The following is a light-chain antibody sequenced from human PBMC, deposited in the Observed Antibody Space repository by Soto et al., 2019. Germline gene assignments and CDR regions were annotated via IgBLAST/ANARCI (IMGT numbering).Light chain of an antibody. CDR1: SGYSNYK. CDR3: GADPGSGSNFGYV. Sequence: QSVLTQPPSASASLGASVTLTCTLSSGYSNYKVDWYQQRPGKGPRFVMRVGTGGIVGSKGDGIPDRFSVLGSGLNRYLTIKNIQEEDESDYHCGADPGSGSNFGYVFGTGTKVTVL. V-gene: IGLV9-49*01. J-gene: IGLJ1*01. CDR2: VGTGGIVG.